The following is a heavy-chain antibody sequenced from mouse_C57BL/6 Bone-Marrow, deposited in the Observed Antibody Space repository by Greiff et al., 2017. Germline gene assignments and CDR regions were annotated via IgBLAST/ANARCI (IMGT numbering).Heavy chain of an antibody. Sequence: QVTLKVCGPGILQSSQTLSLTCSFSGFSLSTYGMGLSWIRQPSGQGLVWLAHIYWDADKRYNPSLKSRLTISKATSRNQVFLKNTSVDTADTATYYWARRHYWYFDVWGTGTTVTVSS. CDR3: ARRHYWYFDV. V-gene: IGHV8-12*01. J-gene: IGHJ1*03. CDR1: GFSLSTYGMG. CDR2: IYWDADK.